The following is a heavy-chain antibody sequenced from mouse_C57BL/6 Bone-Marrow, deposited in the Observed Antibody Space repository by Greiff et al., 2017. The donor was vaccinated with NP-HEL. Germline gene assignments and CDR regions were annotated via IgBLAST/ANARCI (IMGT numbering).Heavy chain of an antibody. V-gene: IGHV1-82*01. CDR3: ARWNYYGSSGGFAY. D-gene: IGHD1-1*01. Sequence: VQLVESGPELVKPGASVKISCKASGYAFSSSWMNWVKQRPGKGLEWIGRIYPGDGDTNYNGKFKGKATLTADKSSSTAYMQLSSLTSEDSAVYFCARWNYYGSSGGFAYWGQGTLVTVSA. CDR2: IYPGDGDT. J-gene: IGHJ3*01. CDR1: GYAFSSSW.